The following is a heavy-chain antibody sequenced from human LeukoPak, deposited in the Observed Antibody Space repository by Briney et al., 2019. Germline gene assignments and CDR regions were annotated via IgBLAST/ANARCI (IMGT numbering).Heavy chain of an antibody. J-gene: IGHJ4*02. V-gene: IGHV5-51*01. Sequence: GESLKISCKGSGYSFSNHWIGWVRQMPGKGLEWMGIIYPGDSDTRYSPSFQGQVTISADKSITTAYLQWGSLMASDTAMYYCARHIPYGSQKAFDYWGQGTLVTVSS. CDR1: GYSFSNHW. CDR3: ARHIPYGSQKAFDY. D-gene: IGHD3-10*01. CDR2: IYPGDSDT.